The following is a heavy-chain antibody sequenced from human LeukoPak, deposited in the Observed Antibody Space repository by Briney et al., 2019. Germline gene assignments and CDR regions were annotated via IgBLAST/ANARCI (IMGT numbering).Heavy chain of an antibody. J-gene: IGHJ4*02. V-gene: IGHV4-39*01. CDR2: IYYSGST. CDR3: ASQGWYSNYYFDN. CDR1: GGSISSSSYC. Sequence: SETLSLTCTVSGGSISSSSYCWGWIRQPPGKGLEWIGSIYYSGSTYYNSSLKSRVTISVDTSRDQFSLKLNSVTAADTAVYYCASQGWYSNYYFDNWGQGTLVTVSS. D-gene: IGHD4-11*01.